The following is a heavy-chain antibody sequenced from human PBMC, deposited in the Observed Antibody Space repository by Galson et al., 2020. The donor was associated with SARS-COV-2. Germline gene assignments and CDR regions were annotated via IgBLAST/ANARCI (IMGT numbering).Heavy chain of an antibody. Sequence: GESLKISCAASGFTFSDYYMSWIRQAPGKGLEWVSYISSSGSYTNDADSVKGRFTISRDNAKNSLYLQLNSLRAEDTAVYFCARNGRDCSGGICYGAEYFQHWGQGTLVTVSS. CDR2: ISSSGSYT. V-gene: IGHV3-11*06. CDR3: ARNGRDCSGGICYGAEYFQH. D-gene: IGHD2-15*01. J-gene: IGHJ1*01. CDR1: GFTFSDYY.